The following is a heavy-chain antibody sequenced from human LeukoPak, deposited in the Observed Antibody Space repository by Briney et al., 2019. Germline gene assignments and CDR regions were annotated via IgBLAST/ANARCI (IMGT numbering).Heavy chain of an antibody. Sequence: SETLSLTCTVSGGSISSYYWSWIRQPPGKGLEWIGYIYYSGSTNYNPSLKSRVTISVDTSKNQFSLKLSSVTAADTAVYYCARDYLSAVTTSRGPPNYYYGMDVWGQGTTVTVSS. J-gene: IGHJ6*02. CDR1: GGSISSYY. D-gene: IGHD4-17*01. V-gene: IGHV4-59*01. CDR2: IYYSGST. CDR3: ARDYLSAVTTSRGPPNYYYGMDV.